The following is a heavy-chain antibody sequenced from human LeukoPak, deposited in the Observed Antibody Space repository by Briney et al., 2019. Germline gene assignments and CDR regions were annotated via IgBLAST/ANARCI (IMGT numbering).Heavy chain of an antibody. CDR2: INHSGST. D-gene: IGHD2-2*01. V-gene: IGHV4-34*01. CDR1: GESFSAYS. Sequence: KTSETLSLTCAVYGESFSAYSWNWIRQSPGKGLEWIGEINHSGSTNYNPSLKSRDTISVDTSKNQTSKRQFSLKLTSVTAADPAVYYCTRERSTPGINWFAPWGQGTLVTVSS. CDR3: TRERSTPGINWFAP. J-gene: IGHJ5*02.